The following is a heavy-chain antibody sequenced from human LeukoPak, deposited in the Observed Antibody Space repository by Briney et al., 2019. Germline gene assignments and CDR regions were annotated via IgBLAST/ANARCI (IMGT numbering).Heavy chain of an antibody. Sequence: SETLSLTCAVYGGSFSGYYWSWIRQPPGKGLEWIGEINHSGSTNYNPSLKSRVTISVDTSKNQFSLKLSSVTAADTAVYYCARHVLSADDAFDIWGQGTMVTVSS. CDR2: INHSGST. J-gene: IGHJ3*02. V-gene: IGHV4-34*01. D-gene: IGHD6-25*01. CDR3: ARHVLSADDAFDI. CDR1: GGSFSGYY.